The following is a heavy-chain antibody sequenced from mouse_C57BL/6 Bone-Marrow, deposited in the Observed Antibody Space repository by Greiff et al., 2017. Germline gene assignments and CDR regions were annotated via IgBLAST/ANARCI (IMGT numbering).Heavy chain of an antibody. CDR3: ARHERYYDYEGYFDY. CDR2: FYPGSGSI. J-gene: IGHJ2*01. CDR1: GYIFTKYT. V-gene: IGHV1-62-2*01. D-gene: IGHD2-4*01. Sequence: VHLVESGAELVKPGASVKLSCKASGYIFTKYTIHWVKQRSGQGLEWIGWFYPGSGSIKYNERFKDKATLTADKSSNTVYMELSRLTSEDSAVYFCARHERYYDYEGYFDYWGQGTTLTVSS.